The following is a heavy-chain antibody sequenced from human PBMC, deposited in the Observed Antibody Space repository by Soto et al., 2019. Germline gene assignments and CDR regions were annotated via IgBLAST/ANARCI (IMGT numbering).Heavy chain of an antibody. J-gene: IGHJ4*01. Sequence: SQTLSLPCAITGDSVSSNSAGWSWVRQSPSRGLEWLGRTYYRSKWYYEYAVSVRGRITINPDTSKNQYSLQLNSVTPEDTAVYFCARGEQYSGRIFDYWGQGARVTVSS. CDR3: ARGEQYSGRIFDY. V-gene: IGHV6-1*01. CDR1: GDSVSSNSAG. CDR2: TYYRSKWYY. D-gene: IGHD1-26*01.